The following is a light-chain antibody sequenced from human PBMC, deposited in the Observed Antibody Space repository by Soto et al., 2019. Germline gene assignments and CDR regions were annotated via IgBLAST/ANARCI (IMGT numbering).Light chain of an antibody. Sequence: EIVLTQSRATLSSLLGDILSLTYGASQYINTRLAWYQHRPGQAPRLLIYQTSIRAAGIPARFSASGTGTDFTLAFSDGQPEDLAVYSCHLRPSRPRTIGQGTKVDIK. CDR2: QTS. J-gene: IGKJ1*01. CDR1: QYINTR. CDR3: HLRPSRPRT. V-gene: IGKV3-11*01.